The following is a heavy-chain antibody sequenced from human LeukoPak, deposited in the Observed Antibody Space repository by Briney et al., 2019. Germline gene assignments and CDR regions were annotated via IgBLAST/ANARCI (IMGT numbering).Heavy chain of an antibody. J-gene: IGHJ5*01. V-gene: IGHV4-38-2*02. D-gene: IGHD5-12*01. CDR1: GYSISSGYY. CDR2: IYHSGST. Sequence: SETLSLTCTVSGYSISSGYYWGWIRQPPGKGLEWIGSIYHSGSTYYNPSLKSRVTISVDTSKNQFSLKLSSVTAADTAVYYCARDRGYSGDAVLRFFDSWGQGTLVTVSS. CDR3: ARDRGYSGDAVLRFFDS.